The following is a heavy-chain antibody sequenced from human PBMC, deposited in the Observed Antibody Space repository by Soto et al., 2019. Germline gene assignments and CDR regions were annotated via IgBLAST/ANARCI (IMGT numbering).Heavy chain of an antibody. D-gene: IGHD4-17*01. CDR1: GGTFSSYA. CDR2: IIPIFGTA. V-gene: IGHV1-69*13. J-gene: IGHJ6*02. CDR3: ARDYGDYGPLYYYGMDV. Sequence: SVKVSCKASGGTFSSYAISWVRQAPGQGLEWMGGIIPIFGTANYAQKFQGRVTITADESTSTAYMELSSLRSEDTAVYYCARDYGDYGPLYYYGMDVWGQGTTVTVSS.